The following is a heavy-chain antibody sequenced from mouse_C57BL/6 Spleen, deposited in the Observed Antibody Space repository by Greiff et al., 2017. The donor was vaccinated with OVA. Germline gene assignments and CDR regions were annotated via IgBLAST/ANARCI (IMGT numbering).Heavy chain of an antibody. CDR3: ARGGVAPFAY. CDR1: GFTFSDYY. Sequence: EVKLVESEGGLVQPGSSMKLSCTASGFTFSDYYMAWVRQVPEKGLEWVANINYDGSSTYYLDSLKSRFIISRDNAKNILYLQMSSLKSEDTATYYCARGGVAPFAYWGQGTLVTVSA. D-gene: IGHD1-1*01. J-gene: IGHJ3*01. V-gene: IGHV5-16*01. CDR2: INYDGSST.